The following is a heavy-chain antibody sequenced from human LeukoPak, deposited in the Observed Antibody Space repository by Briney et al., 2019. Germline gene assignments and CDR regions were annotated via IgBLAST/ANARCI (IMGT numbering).Heavy chain of an antibody. CDR2: IYYSGST. CDR1: GGSISSSSYY. D-gene: IGHD3-10*01. CDR3: ARNYGSGRSYYYGMDV. J-gene: IGHJ6*02. V-gene: IGHV4-39*01. Sequence: PSETLSLTCTVSGGSISSSSYYWGWIRQPPGKGLEWVGSIYYSGSTYYNPSLKSRVTISVDTSKNQFSLKLSSVTAADTAVYYCARNYGSGRSYYYGMDVWGQGTTVTVSS.